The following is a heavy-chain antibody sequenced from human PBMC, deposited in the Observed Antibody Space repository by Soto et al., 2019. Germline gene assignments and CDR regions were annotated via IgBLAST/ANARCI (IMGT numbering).Heavy chain of an antibody. CDR1: GFTFSSYA. CDR2: ISYDGSNK. J-gene: IGHJ4*02. D-gene: IGHD1-26*01. CDR3: AKDIRLWDGSDTPSDY. V-gene: IGHV3-30*18. Sequence: PGGSLRLSWAASGFTFSSYAMHWVRQASGQGLEWVAIISYDGSNKYYAASVPGRFTISRDNSNNTLYLQMNSLRAEDTAVYYCAKDIRLWDGSDTPSDYWGQGTLVTVSS.